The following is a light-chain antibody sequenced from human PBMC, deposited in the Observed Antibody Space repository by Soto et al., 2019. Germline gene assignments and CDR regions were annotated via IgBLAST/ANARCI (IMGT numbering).Light chain of an antibody. J-gene: IGLJ2*01. CDR1: SRDVGGY. CDR3: RSYTSSNTVV. V-gene: IGLV2-14*01. Sequence: QSALTQPASVSGSPGQSITISCTGTSRDVGGYVSWYQQHPGKAPKLMIYEVSNRPSGVSNRFSGSKSGNTASLTISGLQAEDEADYYCRSYTSSNTVVFGGGTNSPS. CDR2: EVS.